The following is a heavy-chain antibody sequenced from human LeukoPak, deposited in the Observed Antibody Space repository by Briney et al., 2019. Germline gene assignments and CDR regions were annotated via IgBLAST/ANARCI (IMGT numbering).Heavy chain of an antibody. CDR3: ARYHYGHFDY. J-gene: IGHJ4*02. V-gene: IGHV3-7*03. CDR2: IKQDGSEK. D-gene: IGHD4-17*01. CDR1: GFTFSNAW. Sequence: GGSLRLSCAASGFTFSNAWMSWVRQAPGKGLEWVANIKQDGSEKYYVDSVKGRFTISRDNAKNSLYLQMNSLRAEDTAVYYCARYHYGHFDYWGQGTLVTVSS.